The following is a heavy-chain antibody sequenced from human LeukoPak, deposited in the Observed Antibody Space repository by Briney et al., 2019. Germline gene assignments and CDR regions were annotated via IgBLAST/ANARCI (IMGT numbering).Heavy chain of an antibody. D-gene: IGHD6-13*01. V-gene: IGHV3-48*03. CDR3: ARASSSWYSAFDI. CDR2: ISSSGATI. Sequence: GGSLRLSCAASGFTFSSYEMNWVRQAPGKGPEWVSYISSSGATIYYADSVKGRFTISRDSAKNSLYLQMNSLRAEDTAVYYCARASSSWYSAFDIWGQGTMVTVSS. CDR1: GFTFSSYE. J-gene: IGHJ3*02.